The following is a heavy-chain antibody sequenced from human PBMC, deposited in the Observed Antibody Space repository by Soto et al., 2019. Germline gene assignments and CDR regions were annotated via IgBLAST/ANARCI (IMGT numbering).Heavy chain of an antibody. CDR3: ASMDLQWLPMGGEYYFDY. D-gene: IGHD6-19*01. V-gene: IGHV1-69*12. CDR1: GGTFSSYA. CDR2: IIPIFGTA. Sequence: QVQLVQSGAEVKKPGSSVKVSCKASGGTFSSYAISWVRQAPGQGLEWMGGIIPIFGTANYAQKFQGRVTITADESTSTAYMELSSLRSEDTAVYYCASMDLQWLPMGGEYYFDYWGHGTLVTVSS. J-gene: IGHJ4*01.